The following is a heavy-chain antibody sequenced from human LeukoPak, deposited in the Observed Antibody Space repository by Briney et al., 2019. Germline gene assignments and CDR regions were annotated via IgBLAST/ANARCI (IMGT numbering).Heavy chain of an antibody. CDR2: ISPYNGNR. Sequence: ASVKVSCKASGYTFTACGISWVRQAPGQGLEWMGWISPYNGNRNYAQKLQGRVTMTTDTSTSTAYLELRSLRSDDTAVYYCARDQSYYDILTGYLFDPWGQGTLVTVSS. D-gene: IGHD3-9*01. CDR3: ARDQSYYDILTGYLFDP. V-gene: IGHV1-18*01. CDR1: GYTFTACG. J-gene: IGHJ5*02.